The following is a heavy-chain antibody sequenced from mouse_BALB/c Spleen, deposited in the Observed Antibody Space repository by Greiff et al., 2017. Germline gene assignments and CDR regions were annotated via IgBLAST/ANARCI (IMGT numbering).Heavy chain of an antibody. CDR3: NGRYFAY. CDR2: IDPENGDT. D-gene: IGHD2-14*01. CDR1: GFNIKDYY. Sequence: EVQLQQSGAELVRSGASVKLSCTASGFNIKDYYMHWVKQRPEQGLEWIGWIDPENGDTEYAPKFQGKATMTADTSSNTAYLQLSSLTSEDTAVYYCNGRYFAYWGQGTLVTVSA. V-gene: IGHV14-4*02. J-gene: IGHJ3*01.